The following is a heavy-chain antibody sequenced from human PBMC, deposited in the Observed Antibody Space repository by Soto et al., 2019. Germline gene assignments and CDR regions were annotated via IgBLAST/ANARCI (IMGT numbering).Heavy chain of an antibody. V-gene: IGHV5-51*01. J-gene: IGHJ3*02. CDR3: AILRFLESTNDSSDI. Sequence: PGESLKISCKGSGYSFTSYWIGWVRQMPGKGLEWMGIIYPGDSDTRYSPSFQGQVTISADKSISTAYLQWSSLKASDTAMYYCAILRFLESTNDSSDIWGQGTMVTVSS. CDR1: GYSFTSYW. D-gene: IGHD3-3*01. CDR2: IYPGDSDT.